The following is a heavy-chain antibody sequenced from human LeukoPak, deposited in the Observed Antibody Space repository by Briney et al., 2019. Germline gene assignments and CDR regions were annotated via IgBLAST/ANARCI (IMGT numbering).Heavy chain of an antibody. Sequence: PGGSLRLSCAASGFTFSKYWVHWVRQAPGKGLVWVSRIKSDGTSTSYADSVRGRFTISRDNAKNTLFLQMNSLRTDDTAVYYCAREDGSYYSPWDYWGQGTLVTVSS. J-gene: IGHJ4*02. CDR2: IKSDGTST. CDR3: AREDGSYYSPWDY. D-gene: IGHD1-26*01. CDR1: GFTFSKYW. V-gene: IGHV3-74*01.